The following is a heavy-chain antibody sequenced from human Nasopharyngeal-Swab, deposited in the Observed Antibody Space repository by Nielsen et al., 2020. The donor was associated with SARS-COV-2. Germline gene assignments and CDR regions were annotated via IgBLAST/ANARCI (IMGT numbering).Heavy chain of an antibody. Sequence: GESLKLSCAASGFTFSSYWMHWVRQAPGKGLVWVSRINSDGSSTSYADSVKGRFTISRDNAKNTLYLQMNSLRAEDTAVYYCARGYYDFWSGYAGFDPWGQGTLVTVSS. CDR3: ARGYYDFWSGYAGFDP. D-gene: IGHD3-3*01. J-gene: IGHJ5*02. CDR1: GFTFSSYW. V-gene: IGHV3-74*01. CDR2: INSDGSST.